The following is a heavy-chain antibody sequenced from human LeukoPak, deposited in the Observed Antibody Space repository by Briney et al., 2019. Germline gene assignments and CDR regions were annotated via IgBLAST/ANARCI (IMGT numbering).Heavy chain of an antibody. CDR2: ISGSGGST. V-gene: IGHV3-23*01. J-gene: IGHJ3*02. Sequence: GGSLRLSCAASGFTFSSYAMSWVRQAPGKGLEWVAAISGSGGSTYYADSVKGRFTISRDNSRNTLSLQMNSLRAEDTAVYYCAKDRAYYYDSSAYHDHAFDIWGQGTMVTVSS. CDR1: GFTFSSYA. CDR3: AKDRAYYYDSSAYHDHAFDI. D-gene: IGHD3-22*01.